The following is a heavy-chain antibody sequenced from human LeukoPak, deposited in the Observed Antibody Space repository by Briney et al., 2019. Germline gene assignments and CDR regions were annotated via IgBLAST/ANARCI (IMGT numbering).Heavy chain of an antibody. Sequence: KPGGSLRLSCAASGFTFSDNHMSWIRQAPGKGLEWVSYISSSGSIKYYADSVKGRFTISRDNAKNSLYLHTNSLRAEDTAVYYCARDFRRGEGYWGQGTLVTVSS. CDR1: GFTFSDNH. CDR3: ARDFRRGEGY. J-gene: IGHJ4*02. V-gene: IGHV3-11*04. CDR2: ISSSGSIK.